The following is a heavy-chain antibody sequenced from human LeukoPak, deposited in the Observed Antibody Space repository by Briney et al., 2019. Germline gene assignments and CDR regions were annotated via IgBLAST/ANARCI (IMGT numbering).Heavy chain of an antibody. J-gene: IGHJ5*02. D-gene: IGHD6-19*01. CDR1: GGSISSSSYY. CDR3: ARNWRIAVAGTRFFGWFDP. CDR2: INHSGST. Sequence: SETLSLTCTVSGGSISSSSYYWSWIRQPPGKGLEWIGEINHSGSTNYNPSLKSRVTISVDTSKNQFSLKLSSVTAADTAVYYCARNWRIAVAGTRFFGWFDPWGQGTLVTVSS. V-gene: IGHV4-39*07.